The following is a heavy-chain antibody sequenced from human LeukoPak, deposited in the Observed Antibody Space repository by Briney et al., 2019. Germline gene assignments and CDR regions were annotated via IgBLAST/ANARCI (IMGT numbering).Heavy chain of an antibody. V-gene: IGHV4-34*01. J-gene: IGHJ4*02. CDR1: GGSFSGYY. CDR3: ARHRSWGDFDY. D-gene: IGHD7-27*01. CDR2: INHSGST. Sequence: SETLSLTCAVYGGSFSGYYWSWIRQPPGKGLEWIGEINHSGSTNYNPSLKSRVTISVDTSKNQFSLKLSSVTAADTAVYYCARHRSWGDFDYWGQGTLVTVSS.